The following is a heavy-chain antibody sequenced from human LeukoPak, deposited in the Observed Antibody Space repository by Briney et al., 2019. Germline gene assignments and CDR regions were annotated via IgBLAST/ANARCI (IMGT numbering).Heavy chain of an antibody. CDR2: ISSSGNTK. CDR3: ARDGSGSS. CDR1: GFTFSRYT. J-gene: IGHJ4*02. Sequence: PGGSLRLSCAASGFTFSRYTMNWVRQAPGKGLEWVSYISSSGNTKYYADSVRGRFTISRDNAKNSLYLQMNSLRAEDTAVYYCARDGSGSSWGQGTLVTVSS. V-gene: IGHV3-48*04. D-gene: IGHD3-10*01.